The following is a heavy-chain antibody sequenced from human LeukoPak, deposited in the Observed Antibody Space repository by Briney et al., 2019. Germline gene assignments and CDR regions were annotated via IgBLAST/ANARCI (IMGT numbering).Heavy chain of an antibody. Sequence: PGGSLRLSCAASGFSFSNYWMSWVRQSPEKGLEWVANIKEDGSARYYVDSVKGRFTISRNNAKNSLYLQMNSLRAEDTAVYYCARVGDSSGFDDYWGQGTLVTVSS. CDR3: ARVGDSSGFDDY. V-gene: IGHV3-7*03. CDR1: GFSFSNYW. J-gene: IGHJ4*02. CDR2: IKEDGSAR. D-gene: IGHD3-22*01.